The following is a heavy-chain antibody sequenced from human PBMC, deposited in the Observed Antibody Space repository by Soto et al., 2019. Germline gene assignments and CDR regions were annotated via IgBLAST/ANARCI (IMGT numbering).Heavy chain of an antibody. J-gene: IGHJ4*02. V-gene: IGHV4-4*02. CDR2: VFHAGST. CDR1: GGSITNTNW. D-gene: IGHD2-2*01. Sequence: PSETLSLTCSVSGGSITNTNWWSWIRQPPGKGLEWLGAVFHAGSTKYNPSLKSRVTMSADKPQNRFSLNLTSVTAADTAVYFCARTRLHCSATTRYEFYFDYWGQGTLVTVSS. CDR3: ARTRLHCSATTRYEFYFDY.